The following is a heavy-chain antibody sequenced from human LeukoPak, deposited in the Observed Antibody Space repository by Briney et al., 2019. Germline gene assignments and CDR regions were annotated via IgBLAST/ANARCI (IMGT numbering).Heavy chain of an antibody. V-gene: IGHV3-23*01. CDR3: AKLGNGNVWGTYRDNWFDP. J-gene: IGHJ5*02. CDR2: VSGSGSST. CDR1: GFTFSNYA. D-gene: IGHD3-16*02. Sequence: GGSLRLSCVGSGFTFSNYAVTWVRQAPGKGLEWVSGVSGSGSSTYYADSVRGQFTISGDNSKNAVYLQVNSLSAEDTAVYYCAKLGNGNVWGTYRDNWFDPWGQGTLVTVSS.